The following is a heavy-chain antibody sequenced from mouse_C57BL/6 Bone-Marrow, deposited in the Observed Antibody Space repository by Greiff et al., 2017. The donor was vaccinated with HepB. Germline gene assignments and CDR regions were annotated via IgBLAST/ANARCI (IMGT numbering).Heavy chain of an antibody. D-gene: IGHD2-1*01. CDR1: EYEFPSHD. CDR2: INSDGGST. J-gene: IGHJ1*03. Sequence: DVKLVESGGGLVQPGESLKLSCESNEYEFPSHDMSWVRKTPEKRLELVAAINSDGGSTYYPDTMERRFIISRDNTKKTLYLQMSSLRSEDTALYYCARHVYYGNYNWYFDVWGTGTTVTVSS. CDR3: ARHVYYGNYNWYFDV. V-gene: IGHV5-2*01.